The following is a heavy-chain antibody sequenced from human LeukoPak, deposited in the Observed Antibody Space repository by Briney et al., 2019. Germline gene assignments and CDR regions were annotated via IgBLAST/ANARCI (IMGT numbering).Heavy chain of an antibody. CDR3: ARGGPYYGDYGGGLFDY. J-gene: IGHJ4*02. D-gene: IGHD4-17*01. CDR1: GYTFTGYY. CDR2: INPNSGGT. Sequence: GASVKVSCKASGYTFTGYYMHWVRQAPGQGLEWMGWINPNSGGTNYAQKFQGRVTMTRDTSISTAYMELSRLRSDDTAVYYCARGGPYYGDYGGGLFDYWGQGTLVTVSS. V-gene: IGHV1-2*02.